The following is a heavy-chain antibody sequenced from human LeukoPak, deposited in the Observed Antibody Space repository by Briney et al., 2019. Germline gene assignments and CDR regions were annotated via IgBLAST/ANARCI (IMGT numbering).Heavy chain of an antibody. Sequence: GGSLRLSCAAPGFTFSSYAMSWVRQAPGKGLEWVSAISGSGGSTYYADSVKGRFTISRDNSKNTLYLQMNSLKTEDTAVYYCTTTQSKNYYDSSGYSLWGQGTLVTVSS. CDR1: GFTFSSYA. CDR2: ISGSGGST. V-gene: IGHV3-23*01. CDR3: TTTQSKNYYDSSGYSL. J-gene: IGHJ4*02. D-gene: IGHD3-22*01.